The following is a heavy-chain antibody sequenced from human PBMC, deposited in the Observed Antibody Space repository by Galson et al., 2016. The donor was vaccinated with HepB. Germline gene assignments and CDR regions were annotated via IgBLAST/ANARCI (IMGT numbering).Heavy chain of an antibody. CDR3: VRVLFLEYIDY. J-gene: IGHJ4*02. V-gene: IGHV4-59*02. Sequence: SETLSLTCSVSGDSVNNNYWSWVRQTPGKELEWIGNIHYSGSTTYNPSLKSRVAISMDRSKNQFSLRLTSVTAADTAVYDCVRVLFLEYIDYWGQGTLVTVSS. CDR2: IHYSGST. CDR1: GDSVNNNY. D-gene: IGHD3-3*01.